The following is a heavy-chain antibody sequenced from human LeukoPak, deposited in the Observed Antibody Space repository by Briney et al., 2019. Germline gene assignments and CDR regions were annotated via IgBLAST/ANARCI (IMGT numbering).Heavy chain of an antibody. CDR3: ARDRMLGSSWLYYFDY. CDR2: TYYRSKWYN. V-gene: IGHV6-1*01. J-gene: IGHJ4*02. CDR1: GDSVSSNSAA. D-gene: IGHD6-13*01. Sequence: SQTLSLTCAISGDSVSSNSAAWNWIRQSPSRGLEWLGRTYYRSKWYNDYAVSVKSRITINPDTSKNQFSLQLNSVTPEDTAAYYCARDRMLGSSWLYYFDYWGQGTLVTVSS.